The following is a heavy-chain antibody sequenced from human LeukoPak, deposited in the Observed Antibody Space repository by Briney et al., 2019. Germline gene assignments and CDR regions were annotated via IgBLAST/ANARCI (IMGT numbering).Heavy chain of an antibody. V-gene: IGHV4-4*09. Sequence: LETLSLTCTVSGGSISSYYWSWIRQPPGKGLEWTGYIYTSGSTNYNPSLKSRVTISVDTSKNQFSLKLSSVTAADTAVYYCARTYNWYYYYMDVWGKGTTLTVSS. CDR3: ARTYNWYYYYMDV. CDR2: IYTSGST. CDR1: GGSISSYY. D-gene: IGHD1-20*01. J-gene: IGHJ6*03.